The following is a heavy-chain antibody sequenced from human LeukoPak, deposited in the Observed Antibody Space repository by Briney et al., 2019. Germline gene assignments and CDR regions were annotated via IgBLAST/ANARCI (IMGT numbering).Heavy chain of an antibody. J-gene: IGHJ5*02. V-gene: IGHV4-4*07. CDR1: GGSISSYY. CDR2: IYTSGST. Sequence: HSETLSLPCTVSGGSISSYYWSWIRQPAGKGLEWIGRIYTSGSTNYNPSLKSRVTMSVDTSKNQFSLKLSSVTAADTAVYYCARGPFTMLRGADNWFDPWGQGTLVTVSS. D-gene: IGHD3-10*01. CDR3: ARGPFTMLRGADNWFDP.